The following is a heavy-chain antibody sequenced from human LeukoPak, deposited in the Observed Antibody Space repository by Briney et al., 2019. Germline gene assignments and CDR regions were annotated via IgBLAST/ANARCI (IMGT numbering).Heavy chain of an antibody. Sequence: SETLSLTCTVSGSISSYYWSWIRQPPGKGLEWIGYIYTSGSTNYNPSLKSRVTISVDTSKNQFSLDLSSVTAADTAVYYCARHGSVRSPLGPWGQGTLVTVSS. D-gene: IGHD3-10*01. CDR3: ARHGSVRSPLGP. J-gene: IGHJ5*02. CDR1: GSISSYY. CDR2: IYTSGST. V-gene: IGHV4-4*09.